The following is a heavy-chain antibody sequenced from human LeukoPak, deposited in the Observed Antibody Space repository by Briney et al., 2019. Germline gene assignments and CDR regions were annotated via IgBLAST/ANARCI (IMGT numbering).Heavy chain of an antibody. CDR3: ARVWYDNWFDP. Sequence: GGSLRLSCAASGFTFDDYAMHWVRQAPGKGLEWVSLISGDGGSTYYADSVKGRFTISRDNSKNSLYLQMNSLRAEDTAVYYCARVWYDNWFDPWGQGTLVTVSS. J-gene: IGHJ5*02. CDR2: ISGDGGST. V-gene: IGHV3-43*02. D-gene: IGHD6-13*01. CDR1: GFTFDDYA.